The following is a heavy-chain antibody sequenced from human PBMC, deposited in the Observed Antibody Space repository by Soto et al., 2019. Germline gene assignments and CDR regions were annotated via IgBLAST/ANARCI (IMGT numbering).Heavy chain of an antibody. V-gene: IGHV1-18*01. CDR3: ARLGVRFLEWFPMDV. Sequence: GASVKVSCKASGYTFTSYGISWVRQAPGQGLEWMGWISAYNGNTNYAQKLQGRATMTTDTSTSTAYMELRSLRSDDTAVYYCARLGVRFLEWFPMDVWGQGTTVTVSS. J-gene: IGHJ6*02. CDR1: GYTFTSYG. CDR2: ISAYNGNT. D-gene: IGHD3-3*01.